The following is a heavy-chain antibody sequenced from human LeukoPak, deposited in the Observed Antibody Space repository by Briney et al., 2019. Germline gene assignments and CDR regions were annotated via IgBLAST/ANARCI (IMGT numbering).Heavy chain of an antibody. Sequence: GGSLRLSCAASGFTFSNYAMSWVRGAPGKGLAWVSTITGGSSSTYYADSVKGRFTISRDNSKETVYLLMNSLSAEDTAVYYCAKDTPLTVEATRWCRNVFDIWGQGTMVTVAS. CDR1: GFTFSNYA. V-gene: IGHV3-23*01. CDR3: AKDTPLTVEATRWCRNVFDI. J-gene: IGHJ3*02. D-gene: IGHD1-26*01. CDR2: ITGGSSST.